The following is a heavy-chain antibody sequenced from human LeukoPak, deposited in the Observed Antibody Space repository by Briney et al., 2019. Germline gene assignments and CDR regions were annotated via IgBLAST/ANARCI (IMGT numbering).Heavy chain of an antibody. CDR1: GYSFTSYW. CDR2: IYPGDSDT. D-gene: IGHD3-22*01. Sequence: GESLRISCKGSGYSFTSYWIGWVRQMPGKGLEWMGIIYPGDSDTRYGPSFQGQVTISADKSISTAYLQWSSLKASDTAMYYCARDYDDSSDYSVPSFDIWGQGTMVTVSS. V-gene: IGHV5-51*01. CDR3: ARDYDDSSDYSVPSFDI. J-gene: IGHJ3*02.